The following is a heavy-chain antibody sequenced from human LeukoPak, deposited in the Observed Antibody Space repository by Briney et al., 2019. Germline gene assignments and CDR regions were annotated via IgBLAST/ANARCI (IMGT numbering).Heavy chain of an antibody. Sequence: GGSLRLSCAVSGFIFSNYAMSWVRQAPGKGLEWVSGISSSGDNTYYADSVKGRFTISRDSSKNTLYVQVNSLGTEDTAAYYCAKGSYYDSSGSFYFDYWGQGTLVTVSS. J-gene: IGHJ4*02. V-gene: IGHV3-23*01. CDR3: AKGSYYDSSGSFYFDY. D-gene: IGHD3-22*01. CDR2: ISSSGDNT. CDR1: GFIFSNYA.